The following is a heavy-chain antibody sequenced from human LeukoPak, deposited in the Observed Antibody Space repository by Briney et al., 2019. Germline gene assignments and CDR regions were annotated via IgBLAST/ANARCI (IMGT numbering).Heavy chain of an antibody. D-gene: IGHD3-10*01. V-gene: IGHV4-4*07. Sequence: PSETLSLTCTVSGDSISNYYWSWIRQPAGKGLEWIGRIYTSGSTNYNPSLKSRVTMSVDTPKNQFSLKLSSVTAADTAVYYCARVSLVRGAPDYYFDYWGQGTLVTVSS. CDR2: IYTSGST. CDR1: GDSISNYY. J-gene: IGHJ4*02. CDR3: ARVSLVRGAPDYYFDY.